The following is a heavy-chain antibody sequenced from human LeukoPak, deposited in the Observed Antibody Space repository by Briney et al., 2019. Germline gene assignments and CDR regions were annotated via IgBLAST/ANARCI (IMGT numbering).Heavy chain of an antibody. CDR3: QNVQLERRELLPNFDY. CDR1: GLNFSTYG. CDR2: MSYDGRNT. Sequence: PGTSLRLSCAAYGLNFSTYGMHWVRQAPGKGLEWVAVMSYDGRNTYYADSVKGRFIISRDNSKHTLYLQMNSLRVEDTAVYYCQNVQLERRELLPNFDYWGQGTLVTVSS. D-gene: IGHD1-1*01. J-gene: IGHJ4*02. V-gene: IGHV3-30*18.